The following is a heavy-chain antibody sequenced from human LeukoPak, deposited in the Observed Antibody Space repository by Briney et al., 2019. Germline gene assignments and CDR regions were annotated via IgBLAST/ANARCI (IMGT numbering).Heavy chain of an antibody. CDR3: ARDWGLWFGELSGEEY. CDR1: GFTFSSYW. D-gene: IGHD3-10*01. Sequence: GGSLRLSCAASGFTFSSYWMSWVRQAPGKGLEWVANIKQDGSEKYYVDSVKGRFTISRDNDKNSLYLQMNSLRAEDTAVYYCARDWGLWFGELSGEEYWGQGTLVTVSS. V-gene: IGHV3-7*03. CDR2: IKQDGSEK. J-gene: IGHJ4*02.